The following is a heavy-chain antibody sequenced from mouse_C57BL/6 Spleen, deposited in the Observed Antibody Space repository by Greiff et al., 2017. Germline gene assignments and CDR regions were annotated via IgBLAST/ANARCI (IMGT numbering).Heavy chain of an antibody. J-gene: IGHJ2*01. V-gene: IGHV1-9*01. Sequence: QVQLQQSGAELMKPGASVKLSCKATGYTFTGYWIEWVKQRPGHGLEWIGEILPGSGSTNYNEKFKGKATFTAYTSSNTAYMQLSSLTTEDSAIYYGATGIYCGPGYCDDWGQGTTLTVSS. CDR2: ILPGSGST. D-gene: IGHD2-1*01. CDR1: GYTFTGYW. CDR3: ATGIYCGPGYCDD.